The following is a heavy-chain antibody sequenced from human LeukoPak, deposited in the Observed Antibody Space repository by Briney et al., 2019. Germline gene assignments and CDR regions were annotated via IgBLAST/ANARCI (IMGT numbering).Heavy chain of an antibody. V-gene: IGHV1-46*01. CDR3: ARRYYDGMDV. J-gene: IGHJ6*02. CDR2: INPSGGST. Sequence: GASVKVSCKASGYTFTSYYLHWVRQAPGQGLEWMGIINPSGGSTNHARKFQGRVTMTRDKSTSTVYMEVSSLRSEDTAVYYCARRYYDGMDVWGQGTTVTVSS. CDR1: GYTFTSYY.